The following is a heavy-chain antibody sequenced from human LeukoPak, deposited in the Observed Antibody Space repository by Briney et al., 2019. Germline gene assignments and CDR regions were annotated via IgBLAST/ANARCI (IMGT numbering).Heavy chain of an antibody. CDR3: ARHDILTGYYSSDAFDI. Sequence: GESLKISCKGSRCSFTSYWIGWVRQMPGKGLEWMGIIYPGDSDTRYSPSFQGQVTISADKSISTAYLQWSSLKASDTAMYYCARHDILTGYYSSDAFDIWGQGTMVTVSS. V-gene: IGHV5-51*01. CDR2: IYPGDSDT. D-gene: IGHD3-9*01. CDR1: RCSFTSYW. J-gene: IGHJ3*02.